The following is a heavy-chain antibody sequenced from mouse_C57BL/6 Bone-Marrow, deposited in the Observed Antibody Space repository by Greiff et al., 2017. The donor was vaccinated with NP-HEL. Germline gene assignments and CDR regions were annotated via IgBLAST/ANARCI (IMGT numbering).Heavy chain of an antibody. J-gene: IGHJ3*01. CDR3: TRGILWLRRSWFAY. CDR2: IYPGNSDT. D-gene: IGHD2-2*01. CDR1: GYTFTSYW. V-gene: IGHV1-5*01. Sequence: QLQQSGTVLARPGASVKMSCKTSGYTFTSYWMHWVKQRPGQGLEWIGAIYPGNSDTSYNQKFKGKAKLTAVTSASTAYMELSSLTNEDSAVYYCTRGILWLRRSWFAYWGQGTLVTVSA.